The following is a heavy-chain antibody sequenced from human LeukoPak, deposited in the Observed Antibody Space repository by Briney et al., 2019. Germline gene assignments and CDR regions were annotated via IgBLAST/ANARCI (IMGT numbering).Heavy chain of an antibody. V-gene: IGHV4-34*01. D-gene: IGHD2-15*01. J-gene: IGHJ4*02. Sequence: SETLSPTCAVYGESFSGYYWSWIRQPPGKGLEWIGEINHSGSTNYNPSLKSRVTISVDTSKNQFYLKLSSVTAADTAVYYCARHGRNNDYWGQGTLVTVSS. CDR2: INHSGST. CDR3: ARHGRNNDY. CDR1: GESFSGYY.